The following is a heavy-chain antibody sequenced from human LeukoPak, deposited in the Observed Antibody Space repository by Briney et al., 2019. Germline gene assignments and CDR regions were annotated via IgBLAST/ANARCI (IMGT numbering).Heavy chain of an antibody. J-gene: IGHJ4*02. Sequence: PGGSLRLSCAASGFTFSSYAMHWVRQAPGKGLVWVAVISYDGSNKYYADSVKGRFTISRDNSKNTLYLQMNSLRAEDTAVYYCARDPGIAAAGTFDYWGQGTLVTVSS. D-gene: IGHD6-13*01. V-gene: IGHV3-30*04. CDR3: ARDPGIAAAGTFDY. CDR1: GFTFSSYA. CDR2: ISYDGSNK.